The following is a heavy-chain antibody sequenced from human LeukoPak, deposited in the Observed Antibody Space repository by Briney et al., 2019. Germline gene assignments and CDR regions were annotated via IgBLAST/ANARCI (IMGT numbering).Heavy chain of an antibody. CDR3: ARDANSNYFPFDY. CDR2: IIPIFGTA. CDR1: GGTFSSYA. D-gene: IGHD4-11*01. V-gene: IGHV1-69*13. Sequence: SVKVSCKASGGTFSSYAISWVRQAPGQGLEWMGGIIPIFGTANYAQKFQGRVTITADESTSTAYMELSSLRSEDTAVYYCARDANSNYFPFDYWGQGTLVTVSS. J-gene: IGHJ4*02.